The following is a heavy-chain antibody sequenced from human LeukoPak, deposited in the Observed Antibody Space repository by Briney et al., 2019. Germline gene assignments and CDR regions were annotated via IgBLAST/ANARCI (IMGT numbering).Heavy chain of an antibody. J-gene: IGHJ6*03. Sequence: PGGSLRLSCAASGFIFSIYSMNWVRQAPGKGLEWVSYISSSSTIYYADSVKGRFTISRDNAKNSLYLQMNSLRAEDTAVYYCARDFWSGYYYIDVWGKGTTVTVSS. V-gene: IGHV3-48*01. CDR3: ARDFWSGYYYIDV. CDR2: ISSSSTI. CDR1: GFIFSIYS. D-gene: IGHD3-3*01.